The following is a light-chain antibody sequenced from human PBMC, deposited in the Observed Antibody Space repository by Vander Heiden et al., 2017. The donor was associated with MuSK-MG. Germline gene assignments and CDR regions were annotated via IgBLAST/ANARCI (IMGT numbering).Light chain of an antibody. CDR3: SSYTSSSTYV. J-gene: IGLJ1*01. V-gene: IGLV2-14*04. CDR2: DIS. Sequence: GQSITISCTGTSSHVGNYNYVSWYQQHPCKASVLIIYDISTRPAARSTRFSASKSPTSASLTISVLQAEDVAVYYCSSYTSSSTYVFGTGTKPTVL. CDR1: SSHVGNYNY.